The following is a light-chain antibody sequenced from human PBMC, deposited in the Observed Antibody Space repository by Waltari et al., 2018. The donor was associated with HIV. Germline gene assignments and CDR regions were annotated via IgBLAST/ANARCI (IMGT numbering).Light chain of an antibody. CDR2: INF. J-gene: IGLJ2*01. CDR1: SSNIGGSP. V-gene: IGLV1-44*01. Sequence: QSVLTQPPSASGTPGQRVTISCSGSSSNIGGSPVNWYQQLPGTAPKLLMYINFQRPSGVPDRFSGSKSGTSASLAISGLQSEDEADYFCAAWDDSLKGVVFGGGTKLTVL. CDR3: AAWDDSLKGVV.